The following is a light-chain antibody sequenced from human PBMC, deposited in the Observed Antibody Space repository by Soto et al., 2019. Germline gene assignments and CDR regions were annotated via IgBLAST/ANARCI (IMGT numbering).Light chain of an antibody. V-gene: IGLV2-11*01. J-gene: IGLJ1*01. CDR2: NVS. CDR3: CSYAGGPYV. CDR1: SGNVGGYNY. Sequence: QSALTQPRSVSGSPGQSVTISCTGTSGNVGGYNYVSWYQQHPGKAPKLLISNVSKRPSGVPDRFSGSKSGNTASLTISVLQAEDEADYYCCSYAGGPYVFGTGTKVTVL.